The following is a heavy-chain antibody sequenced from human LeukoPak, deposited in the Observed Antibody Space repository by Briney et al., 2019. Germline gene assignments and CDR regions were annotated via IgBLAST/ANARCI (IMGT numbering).Heavy chain of an antibody. CDR1: GGSISSYY. CDR2: IYYSGST. Sequence: TSETLSLTCTVSGGSISSYYWSWLRQPPGKGLEGIGYIYYSGSTNYNPSLKSRVTISVDTSKNQFSLKLSSVTAADTAVYYCARAYCSGGSCYSGYWGQGTLVTVSS. CDR3: ARAYCSGGSCYSGY. D-gene: IGHD2-15*01. V-gene: IGHV4-59*01. J-gene: IGHJ4*02.